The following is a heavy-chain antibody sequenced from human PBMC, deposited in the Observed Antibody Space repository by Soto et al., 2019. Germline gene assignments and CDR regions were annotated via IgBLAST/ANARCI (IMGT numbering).Heavy chain of an antibody. Sequence: SETLSLTCTVSGGSISSGGYYWSWIRQHPGKGLEWIGYIYYSGSTYYNPSLKSRVTISVDTSKNQFSLKLSSVTAADTAVYYCSRLIAVAATDWFDPWCQGTLVTVSS. CDR3: SRLIAVAATDWFDP. V-gene: IGHV4-31*03. D-gene: IGHD6-19*01. CDR1: GGSISSGGYY. CDR2: IYYSGST. J-gene: IGHJ5*02.